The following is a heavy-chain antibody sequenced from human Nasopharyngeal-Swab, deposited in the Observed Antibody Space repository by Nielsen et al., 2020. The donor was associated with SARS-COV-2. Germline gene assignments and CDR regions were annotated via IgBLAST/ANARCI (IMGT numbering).Heavy chain of an antibody. D-gene: IGHD3-22*01. J-gene: IGHJ3*02. CDR1: GFTFNTWP. Sequence: GESLKISCSASGFTFNTWPMHWVRQATGKGQEFVSAISHDGGRTHYADSGKDSFIISRDNSKNTMDLQMTSLRVEDTAMYYCVKEGDSSGYCRCYDIWGQWTVVTVSP. V-gene: IGHV3-64D*06. CDR2: ISHDGGRT. CDR3: VKEGDSSGYCRCYDI.